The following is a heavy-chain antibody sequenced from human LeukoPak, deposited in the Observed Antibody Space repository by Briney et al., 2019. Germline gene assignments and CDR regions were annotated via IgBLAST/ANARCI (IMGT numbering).Heavy chain of an antibody. CDR3: ARYDSSGYYPGFDY. CDR2: INHSGST. Sequence: SETLSLTCAVYGGSFSGYYWSWIRQPPGKGLEWIGEINHSGSTNYNPSLKGRVTISVDTSKNQFSLKLSSVTAADTAVYYCARYDSSGYYPGFDYWGQGTLVTVSS. D-gene: IGHD3-22*01. V-gene: IGHV4-34*09. CDR1: GGSFSGYY. J-gene: IGHJ4*02.